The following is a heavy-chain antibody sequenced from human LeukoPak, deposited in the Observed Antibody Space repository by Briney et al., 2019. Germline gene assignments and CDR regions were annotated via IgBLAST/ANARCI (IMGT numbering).Heavy chain of an antibody. Sequence: PGGSLRLSCAASGFRFKNFAMTWVRQAQGKGLEWVSTISASGGGAYYADSVKGRFTISRDNSKDTLSLQMNTLRAEDTAIYYCAKDVRRAEYCSATTCYTSSFDYWGQGTLVTVSS. D-gene: IGHD2-2*02. CDR3: AKDVRRAEYCSATTCYTSSFDY. CDR2: ISASGGGA. J-gene: IGHJ4*02. CDR1: GFRFKNFA. V-gene: IGHV3-23*01.